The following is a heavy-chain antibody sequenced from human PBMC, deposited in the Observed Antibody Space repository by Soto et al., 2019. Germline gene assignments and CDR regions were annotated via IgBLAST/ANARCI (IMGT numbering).Heavy chain of an antibody. Sequence: PGGSLRLSCAASGFTFSSYGMHWVRQAPGKXLEWVAVIWYDGSNKYYADSVKGRFTISRDNSKNTLYLQMNSLRAEDTAVYYCARDEFLYWSGYGYYYGMDVWGQGTTVTVSS. J-gene: IGHJ6*02. D-gene: IGHD3-3*01. CDR2: IWYDGSNK. V-gene: IGHV3-33*01. CDR3: ARDEFLYWSGYGYYYGMDV. CDR1: GFTFSSYG.